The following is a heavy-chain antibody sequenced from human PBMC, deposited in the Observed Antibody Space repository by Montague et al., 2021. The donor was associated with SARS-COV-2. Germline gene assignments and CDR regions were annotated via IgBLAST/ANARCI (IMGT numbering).Heavy chain of an antibody. CDR3: ARVRVAGKYYFDF. J-gene: IGHJ4*02. CDR2: TYYRSQWYN. CDR1: GDSVSSNIAT. Sequence: CAISGDSVSSNIATWHWIRQSPSRGLEWLGRTYYRSQWYNDYAVSVKSRITINPDTSTHQFSLQLNSVTPEDTAGYYCARVRVAGKYYFDFWGQGTLVTVSS. D-gene: IGHD2-15*01. V-gene: IGHV6-1*01.